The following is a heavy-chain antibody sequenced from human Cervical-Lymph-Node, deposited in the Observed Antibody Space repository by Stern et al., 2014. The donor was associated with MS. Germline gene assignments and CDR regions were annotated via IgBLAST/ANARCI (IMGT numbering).Heavy chain of an antibody. Sequence: VQLVESGGGLVKPGGSLRLSCAASGFTLSDYHMSWIRQTPGKGLERVSYISSYGSNIYYADSVQGRFTISRDNAKNSMYLQMNSLRAEDTAVYYCARDRQAYYFDYWGQGALVTVSS. J-gene: IGHJ4*02. CDR2: ISSYGSNI. CDR3: ARDRQAYYFDY. V-gene: IGHV3-11*01. CDR1: GFTLSDYH.